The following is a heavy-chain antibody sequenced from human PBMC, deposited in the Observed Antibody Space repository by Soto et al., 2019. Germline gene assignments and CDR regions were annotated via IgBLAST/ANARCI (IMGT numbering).Heavy chain of an antibody. CDR2: IYHSGST. CDR3: ASDYGGNSETPFDY. Sequence: LCGGSISSGGYSWSWIRQPPGKGLEWIGYIYHSGSTYYNPSLKSRVTISVDRSKNQFSLKLSSVTAADTAVYYCASDYGGNSETPFDYWGQGTLVTVSS. V-gene: IGHV4-30-2*01. D-gene: IGHD4-17*01. J-gene: IGHJ4*02. CDR1: GGSISSGGYS.